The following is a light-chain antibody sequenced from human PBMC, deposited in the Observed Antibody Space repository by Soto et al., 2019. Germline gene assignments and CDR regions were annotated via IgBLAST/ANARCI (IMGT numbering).Light chain of an antibody. Sequence: IQLTQSPSSLSASVGDRVTITCRSSQSISSYLDWYQQKPGKAPKILIYAASSLQSGVPSRFSGSGSWTDFTLTISSRQHEDFATYYCQQSYSTPSITFGQGTRLEIK. CDR2: AAS. V-gene: IGKV1-39*01. CDR3: QQSYSTPSIT. J-gene: IGKJ5*01. CDR1: QSISSY.